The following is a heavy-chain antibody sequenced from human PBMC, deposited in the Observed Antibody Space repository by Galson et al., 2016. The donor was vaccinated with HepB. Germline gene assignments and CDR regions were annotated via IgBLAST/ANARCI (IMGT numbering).Heavy chain of an antibody. J-gene: IGHJ6*02. Sequence: SLRLSCAASGFTFSAYWMAWIRQAPGKGLEWVANTNQDGGRKHYVDSAKGRFTVSRDNAKNSVVLDMNSLRAEDTAVYYCVSGYTSGIWGQGTTVTVSS. CDR1: GFTFSAYW. V-gene: IGHV3-7*01. D-gene: IGHD6-19*01. CDR3: VSGYTSGI. CDR2: TNQDGGRK.